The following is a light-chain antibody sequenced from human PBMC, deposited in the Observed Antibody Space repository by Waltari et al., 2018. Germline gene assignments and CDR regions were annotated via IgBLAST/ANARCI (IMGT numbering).Light chain of an antibody. CDR1: NSNLGSNY. CDR2: RNN. CDR3: ASWDDSHYV. J-gene: IGLJ1*01. V-gene: IGLV1-47*01. Sequence: QSVLTQPPSASETPGQRVTISCSGSNSNLGSNYLSWYQQLPGTAPKLPIYRNNQRPSGVPDRFSASQSGTSASRAIDGLRSEDEAVYYCASWDDSHYVFGPGTQVTVL.